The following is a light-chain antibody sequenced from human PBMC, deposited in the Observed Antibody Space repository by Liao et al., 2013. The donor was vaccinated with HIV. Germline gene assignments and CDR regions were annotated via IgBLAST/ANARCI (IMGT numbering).Light chain of an antibody. CDR3: QAWDSSTAV. CDR1: TIGGKS. CDR2: QDS. J-gene: IGLJ2*01. Sequence: SYELTQPPSVSVAPGKTAKITCGENTIGGKSVHWYQQKPGQSPVLVIYQDSKRPSGIPERFSGSNSGNTATLTISGTQAMDEADYYCQAWDSSTAVFGGGTKLTVL. V-gene: IGLV3-21*01.